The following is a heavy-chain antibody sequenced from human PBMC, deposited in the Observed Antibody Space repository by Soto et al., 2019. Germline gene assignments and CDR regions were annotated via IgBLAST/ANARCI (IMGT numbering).Heavy chain of an antibody. CDR1: GFTFSGSA. Sequence: EVQLVESGGGLVQPGGSLKLSCAASGFTFSGSAMHWVRQASGKGLEWVGRIRSKANSYATAYAASVKGRFTISRDDSKNTAYLQMNSRKTEDTAVYYCTSRHGDLGGWGQGTLVTVSS. J-gene: IGHJ4*02. CDR2: IRSKANSYAT. V-gene: IGHV3-73*02. CDR3: TSRHGDLGG. D-gene: IGHD4-17*01.